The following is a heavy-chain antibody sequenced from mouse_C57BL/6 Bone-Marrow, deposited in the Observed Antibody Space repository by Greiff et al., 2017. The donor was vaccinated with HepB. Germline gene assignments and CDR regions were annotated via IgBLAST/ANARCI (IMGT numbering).Heavy chain of an antibody. CDR2: ISNGGGST. CDR3: AMIYYDAY. V-gene: IGHV5-12*01. D-gene: IGHD2-4*01. J-gene: IGHJ3*01. Sequence: EVTLVESGGGLVQPGGSLKLSCAASGFTFSDYYMYWVRQTPEKRLEWVAYISNGGGSTYYPDTVKGRFTISRDNAKNTLYLQMSRLKSEDTAMYYCAMIYYDAYWGQGTLVTVSA. CDR1: GFTFSDYY.